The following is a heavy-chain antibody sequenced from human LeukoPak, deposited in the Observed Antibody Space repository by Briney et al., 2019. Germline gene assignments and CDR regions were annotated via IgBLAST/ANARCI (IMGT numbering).Heavy chain of an antibody. CDR2: IYYSGST. CDR1: GGSISSYY. Sequence: PSETLSLTCTVSGGSISSYYWSWIRRPPGKGLEWIGYIYYSGSTNCNPSLKSRVTISVDTSKNQFSLKLSSVTAADTAVYYCARDGVVANFDYWGQGTLVTVSS. CDR3: ARDGVVANFDY. D-gene: IGHD2-15*01. V-gene: IGHV4-59*01. J-gene: IGHJ4*02.